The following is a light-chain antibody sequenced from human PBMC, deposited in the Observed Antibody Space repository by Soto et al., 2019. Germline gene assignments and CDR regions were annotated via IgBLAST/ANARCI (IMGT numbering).Light chain of an antibody. Sequence: EIVLTQSPATLSLSPGERATLSCRASQSVSSYLAWYQQKPGQAPRLLIYDASHRATGIPASFSGSGSGTEFTLTISSLEPEDFAVYYCQQRSNWPPITFGQGTRLEIK. V-gene: IGKV3-11*01. J-gene: IGKJ5*01. CDR3: QQRSNWPPIT. CDR1: QSVSSY. CDR2: DAS.